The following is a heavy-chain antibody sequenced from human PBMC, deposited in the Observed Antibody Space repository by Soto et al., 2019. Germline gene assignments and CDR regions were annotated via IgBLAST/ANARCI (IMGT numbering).Heavy chain of an antibody. Sequence: GSLRLSCAASGFTFSSYSMNWVRQAPGKGLEWVSSISSSSSYIYYADSVKGRFTISRDNAKNSLYLQMNSLRAEDTAVYYCARVRNPRPYDFWSGYYFFDYWGQGTLVTVSS. CDR1: GFTFSSYS. D-gene: IGHD3-3*01. V-gene: IGHV3-21*01. J-gene: IGHJ4*02. CDR2: ISSSSSYI. CDR3: ARVRNPRPYDFWSGYYFFDY.